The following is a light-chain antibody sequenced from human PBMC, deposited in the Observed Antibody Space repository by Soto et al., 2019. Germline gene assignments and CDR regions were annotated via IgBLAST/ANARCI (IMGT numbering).Light chain of an antibody. V-gene: IGKV3-15*01. CDR2: GAS. CDR3: RQYNNWPQT. J-gene: IGKJ1*01. CDR1: QTINNN. Sequence: VMTQAPATLSVSPGERATLSCRASQTINNNVAWYQLKDGQVPRLVIYGASTRATDIPARFSGSGSGTEFTLTISSLQSEDFAEYHCRQYNNWPQTFGQGTKADI.